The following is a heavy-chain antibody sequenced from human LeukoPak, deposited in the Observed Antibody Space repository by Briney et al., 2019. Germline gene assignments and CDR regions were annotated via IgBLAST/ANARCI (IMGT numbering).Heavy chain of an antibody. CDR1: GFTFSSYA. D-gene: IGHD6-19*01. CDR3: AKLSYSSGWYSLLPARPYYFDY. Sequence: PGGSLRLSCAASGFTFSSYAMSWVRQAPGKGLEWVSAISGSGGSTYYADSVKGRFTISRDNPKNTLYLQMNSLRAEDTAVYYCAKLSYSSGWYSLLPARPYYFDYWGQGTLVTVSS. J-gene: IGHJ4*02. CDR2: ISGSGGST. V-gene: IGHV3-23*01.